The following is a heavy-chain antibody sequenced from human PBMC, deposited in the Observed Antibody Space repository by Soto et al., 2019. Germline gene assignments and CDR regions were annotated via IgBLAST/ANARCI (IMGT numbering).Heavy chain of an antibody. J-gene: IGHJ6*02. CDR3: AKDPDIVHYYGMDV. D-gene: IGHD5-12*01. CDR1: GFTFSSYG. V-gene: IGHV3-30*18. CDR2: ISYDGSNK. Sequence: SLRLSCAASGFTFSSYGMHWVRQAPGKGLEWVAVISYDGSNKYYADSVKGRFTISRDNSKNTLYLQMNSLGAEDTAVYYCAKDPDIVHYYGMDVWGQGTTVTVSS.